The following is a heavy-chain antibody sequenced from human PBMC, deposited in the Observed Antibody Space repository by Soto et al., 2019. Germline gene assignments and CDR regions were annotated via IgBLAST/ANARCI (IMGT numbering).Heavy chain of an antibody. CDR2: IFQSGST. D-gene: IGHD1-26*01. J-gene: IGHJ4*02. V-gene: IGHV4-4*02. CDR1: GGSISSNNW. CDR3: ARVYSGSYSDS. Sequence: QVQLQESGPGLVKPSGTLSLTCAVSGGSISSNNWWSWVRQPPGKGLEWIGEIFQSGSTHYRLSLKSLVTISVDKSKNHFSLNLTSGTAADTAVYYCARVYSGSYSDSWGQGTLVTVSS.